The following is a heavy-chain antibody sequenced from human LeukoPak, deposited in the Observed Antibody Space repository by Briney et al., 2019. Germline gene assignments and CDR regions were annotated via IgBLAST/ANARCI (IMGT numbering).Heavy chain of an antibody. CDR3: AKDRCSGGSCYFDY. Sequence: PGGSLRLSCAASGFTFSNYWMHWVRQAPGKGLVWVSRINSDGINTSYADSVKGRFTISRDNSKNTLYLQMNSLRAEDTAVYYCAKDRCSGGSCYFDYWGQGTLVTVSS. J-gene: IGHJ4*02. CDR1: GFTFSNYW. CDR2: INSDGINT. V-gene: IGHV3-74*01. D-gene: IGHD2-15*01.